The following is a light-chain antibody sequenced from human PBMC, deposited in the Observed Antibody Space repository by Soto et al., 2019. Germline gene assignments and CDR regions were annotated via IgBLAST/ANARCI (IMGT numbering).Light chain of an antibody. J-gene: IGLJ1*01. Sequence: QSVLTQPASVSGSPGQSITISCTGTSSDVGGYNHVSWYQQYPGKVPKLLIYNVGHRPSGVSNRFSGSKSGNTASLTISGLQAEDEADYFCTSSTSGSLYVFGTGTKLTVL. CDR3: TSSTSGSLYV. CDR2: NVG. V-gene: IGLV2-14*03. CDR1: SSDVGGYNH.